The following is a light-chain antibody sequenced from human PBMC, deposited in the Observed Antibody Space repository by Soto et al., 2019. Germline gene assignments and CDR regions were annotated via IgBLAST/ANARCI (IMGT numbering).Light chain of an antibody. J-gene: IGKJ1*01. Sequence: IQGSHSASTLSAYERDRVTMTCRASQSISSWLAWYQQKPGKAPKLLIYDASSLESGVPSRFSGSGSGTDFTLTISSLQPEDFTPYYCPLTYSTPWRSAQGTKADIK. CDR3: PLTYSTPWR. V-gene: IGKV1-5*01. CDR2: DAS. CDR1: QSISSW.